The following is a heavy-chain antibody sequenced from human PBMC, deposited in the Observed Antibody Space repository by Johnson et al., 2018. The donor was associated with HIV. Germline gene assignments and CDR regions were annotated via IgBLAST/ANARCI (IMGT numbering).Heavy chain of an antibody. CDR1: HFIFSSYW. J-gene: IGHJ3*02. CDR3: ARNSWGISSGSRI. Sequence: VQLVESGGGLAKPAWSPRLSCAASHFIFSSYWMSWVRQAPGKGLEWVANIKQDGSEKYYVDSVKGRFTISRDNAKNSLYLHMNSLRAEDTAVYYWARNSWGISSGSRIWGQGTMVTGSS. CDR2: IKQDGSEK. D-gene: IGHD6-6*01. V-gene: IGHV3-7*05.